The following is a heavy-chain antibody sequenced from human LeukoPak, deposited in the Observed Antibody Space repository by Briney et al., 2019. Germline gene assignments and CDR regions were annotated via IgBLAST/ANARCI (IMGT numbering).Heavy chain of an antibody. CDR3: AEVDTAMGRKVSDAFDI. CDR2: IYYSGST. D-gene: IGHD5-18*01. J-gene: IGHJ3*02. Sequence: KTSETLSLTCTVSGGSISSSSYYWGWIRQPPGKGLEWIGSIYYSGSTYYNPSLKSRVTISVDTSKNQFSLKLSSVTAADTAVYYCAEVDTAMGRKVSDAFDIWGQGTMVTVSS. CDR1: GGSISSSSYY. V-gene: IGHV4-39*07.